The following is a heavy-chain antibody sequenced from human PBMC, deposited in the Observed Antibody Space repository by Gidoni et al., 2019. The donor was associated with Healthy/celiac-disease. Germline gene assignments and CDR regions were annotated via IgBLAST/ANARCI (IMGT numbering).Heavy chain of an antibody. V-gene: IGHV3-30*18. CDR3: EKDVGFA. J-gene: IGHJ5*02. D-gene: IGHD1-26*01. CDR2: ISYNGSNE. CDR1: GFTFCSYD. Sequence: QVQLVESGGGVVQPGGSLLLSCADSGFTFCSYDVHWVRPAPGKGMEWVAVISYNGSNEYYADTVKGRFTISRDNSKNKLYRQMNSLRAEDTAVYYCEKDVGFAWGQGTLVTVSS.